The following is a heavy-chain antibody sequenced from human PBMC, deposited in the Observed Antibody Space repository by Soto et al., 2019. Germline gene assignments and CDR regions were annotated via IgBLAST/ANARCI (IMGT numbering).Heavy chain of an antibody. V-gene: IGHV3-7*01. CDR1: VFTFISDW. CDR3: ARDYSLRTYYFDY. D-gene: IGHD5-18*01. Sequence: GGSRRLSCSASVFTFISDWMSWLRQAPGKGLEWVAKIKQDGSENYYVDSVKGRFTISRDNAKNSLYLQMNSLRAEDAAVYYCARDYSLRTYYFDYWGQGTLVTVSS. J-gene: IGHJ4*02. CDR2: IKQDGSEN.